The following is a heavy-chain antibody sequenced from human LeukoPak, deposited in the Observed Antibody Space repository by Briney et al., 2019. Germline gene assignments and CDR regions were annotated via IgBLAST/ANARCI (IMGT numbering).Heavy chain of an antibody. Sequence: PSETLSLTCAVYGGSFSGYYWSWIRQPPGKGLEWIGEINHSGSTNYNPSLKSRVTISVDTSKNQFPLKLSSVTAADTAVYYCARRSGEFSPAFYYYYYGMDVWGQGTTVTVSS. J-gene: IGHJ6*02. CDR3: ARRSGEFSPAFYYYYYGMDV. CDR2: INHSGST. V-gene: IGHV4-34*01. CDR1: GGSFSGYY. D-gene: IGHD3-10*01.